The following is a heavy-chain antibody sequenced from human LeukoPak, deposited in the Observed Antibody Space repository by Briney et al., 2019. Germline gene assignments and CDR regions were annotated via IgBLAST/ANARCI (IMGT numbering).Heavy chain of an antibody. CDR3: VRDAGSDDYGAKFVL. CDR1: GDSFTPYY. J-gene: IGHJ4*02. D-gene: IGHD4-17*01. V-gene: IGHV4-4*07. Sequence: SETLSLTCSVSGDSFTPYYWGWIRQPHGKGLEWIGRLTTTGTTNYNPSLKSRVTMSLDTSNMQFSLTLTSVTAADTALYSCVRDAGSDDYGAKFVLWGQGILVSVYS. CDR2: LTTTGTT.